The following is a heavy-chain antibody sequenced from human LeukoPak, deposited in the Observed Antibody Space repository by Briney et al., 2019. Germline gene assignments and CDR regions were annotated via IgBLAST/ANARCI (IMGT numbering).Heavy chain of an antibody. CDR2: VIASGYVT. CDR1: GFTFSNYA. Sequence: GGSLRLSCAASGFTFSNYALSWVRQAPGKGLEWVSTVIASGYVTNHAASVKGRFTISRDNSNNTLYVHMYSLRAEDTALYFCAKHPGPYGANPFDSWGLGTLVTVSS. V-gene: IGHV3-23*01. CDR3: AKHPGPYGANPFDS. J-gene: IGHJ4*02. D-gene: IGHD4-23*01.